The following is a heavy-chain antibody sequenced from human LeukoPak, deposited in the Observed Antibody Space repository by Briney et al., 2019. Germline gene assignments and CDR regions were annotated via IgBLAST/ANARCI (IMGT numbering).Heavy chain of an antibody. CDR2: INHSGST. J-gene: IGHJ6*03. CDR1: GGSFSGYY. V-gene: IGHV4-34*01. CDR3: ARHAVSGACSGGSCKYYYYYMDV. D-gene: IGHD2-15*01. Sequence: PSETLSLTCAVYGGSFSGYYWSWIRQPPGKGLEWIGEINHSGSTNYNPSLKSRVTISVDTSKNQFSLKLSSVTAADTAVYYCARHAVSGACSGGSCKYYYYYMDVWGKGTTVTISS.